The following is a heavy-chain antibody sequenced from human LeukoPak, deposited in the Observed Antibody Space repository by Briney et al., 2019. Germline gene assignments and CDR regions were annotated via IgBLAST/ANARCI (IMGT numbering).Heavy chain of an antibody. V-gene: IGHV4-39*07. Sequence: SETLSLTCTVSGGSISGTSYYWGWIRQPPGKGLEWIGSIYSGSTYYNPSLQSRVTISIDTSKNQFSLKLSSVTAADTAVYYCARDGHLLFPGDAFDIWGQGTMVTVSS. D-gene: IGHD2-8*02. CDR2: IYSGST. CDR1: GGSISGTSYY. CDR3: ARDGHLLFPGDAFDI. J-gene: IGHJ3*02.